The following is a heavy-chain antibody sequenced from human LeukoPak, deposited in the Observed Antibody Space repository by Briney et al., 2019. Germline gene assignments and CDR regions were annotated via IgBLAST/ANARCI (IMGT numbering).Heavy chain of an antibody. J-gene: IGHJ4*02. V-gene: IGHV1-69*13. CDR3: ARVRYRLAETYIDY. CDR1: GGTFSSYA. D-gene: IGHD3-16*01. CDR2: IIPIFGTA. Sequence: SVKVSCKASGGTFSSYAISWVRQAPGQGLEWMGGIIPIFGTANYAQKFQGRVTITADESTSTAYMELSRLRSDDTAVYYCARVRYRLAETYIDYWGQGTLVTVSS.